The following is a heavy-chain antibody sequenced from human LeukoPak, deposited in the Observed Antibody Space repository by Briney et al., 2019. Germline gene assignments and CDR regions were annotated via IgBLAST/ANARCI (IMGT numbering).Heavy chain of an antibody. CDR3: ARIFTAGYCSSTTCSGEGVCFDY. D-gene: IGHD2-2*01. CDR1: GGSISSGGYS. CDR2: IYHSGST. Sequence: PSETLSLTCAVSGGSISSGGYSWSWIRQPPGKGLEWIGYIYHSGSTYYNPSLKSRVTLSIDTSKNQFSLKLSSVTAADTAIYYCARIFTAGYCSSTTCSGEGVCFDYWGQGTLVTVSS. J-gene: IGHJ4*02. V-gene: IGHV4-30-2*02.